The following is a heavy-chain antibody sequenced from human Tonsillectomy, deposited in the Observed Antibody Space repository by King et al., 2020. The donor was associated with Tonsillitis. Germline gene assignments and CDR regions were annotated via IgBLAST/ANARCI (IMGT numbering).Heavy chain of an antibody. J-gene: IGHJ3*02. CDR2: FDPEDGKT. CDR3: ATDFSGFSVSPDAFDI. D-gene: IGHD3-22*01. CDR1: GYTVTEIS. V-gene: IGHV1-24*01. Sequence: QLVQSGAEVKKPGASVKVSCKVSGYTVTEISMHWVRQAPGKGLEWMGGFDPEDGKTVYAQKFQGRVTMTGDTSSDTAYMALSSLRSEDTAVYYFATDFSGFSVSPDAFDIWGQGTMVTVPS.